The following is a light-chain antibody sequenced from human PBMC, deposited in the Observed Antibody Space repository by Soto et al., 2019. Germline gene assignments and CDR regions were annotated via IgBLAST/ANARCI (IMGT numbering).Light chain of an antibody. V-gene: IGLV4-60*02. CDR3: ETWDFNTRV. J-gene: IGLJ3*02. Sequence: QSVLTQSSSASASLGSSVKLTCTLSSGHSSYIIAWYQQQPGKAPRYLMKLEGSGSYNKGSGVPDRFSGSSSGADRYLTISILQFEDEADYYCETWDFNTRVFGGGTKLTVL. CDR1: SGHSSYI. CDR2: LEGSGSY.